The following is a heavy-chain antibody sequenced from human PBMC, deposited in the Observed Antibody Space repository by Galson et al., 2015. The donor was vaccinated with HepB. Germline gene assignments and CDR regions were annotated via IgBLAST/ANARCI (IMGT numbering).Heavy chain of an antibody. CDR2: IIPIFGTA. J-gene: IGHJ3*02. CDR1: GGTFSSYA. D-gene: IGHD3-22*01. CDR3: ARDWRADDSSGYRYAFDI. V-gene: IGHV1-69*13. Sequence: SVKVSCKASGGTFSSYAISWVRQAPEQGLEWMGGIIPIFGTANYAQKFQGRVTITADESTSTAYMELSSLRSEDTAVYYCARDWRADDSSGYRYAFDIWGQGTMVTVSS.